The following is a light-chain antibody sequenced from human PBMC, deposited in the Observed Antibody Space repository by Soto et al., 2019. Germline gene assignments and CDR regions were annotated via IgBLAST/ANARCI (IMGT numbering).Light chain of an antibody. CDR1: SSDVGGYNY. CDR3: NSYTSSNTYV. Sequence: QSALTQPASVSGSPGQSITISCTGTSSDVGGYNYVSWYQQHPGKVPKLLIYDVSNRPSGVSNRFSGSKSCNTASLTISGLQAEYEADYYCNSYTSSNTYVFGTGTKLTVL. J-gene: IGLJ1*01. CDR2: DVS. V-gene: IGLV2-14*01.